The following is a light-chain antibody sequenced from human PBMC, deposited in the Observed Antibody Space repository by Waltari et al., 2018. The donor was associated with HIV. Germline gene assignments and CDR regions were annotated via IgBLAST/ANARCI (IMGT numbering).Light chain of an antibody. Sequence: QSVLTQPPSASGTPGQRVTISCSGSSSNIGSNYVYWYQQLPGTAPNLLIYRNKQRPSGVPDRFSGSKSGTSASLAISGLRSEDEADYYCAAWDDSLSGLVFGGGTKLTVL. J-gene: IGLJ3*02. V-gene: IGLV1-47*01. CDR2: RNK. CDR1: SSNIGSNY. CDR3: AAWDDSLSGLV.